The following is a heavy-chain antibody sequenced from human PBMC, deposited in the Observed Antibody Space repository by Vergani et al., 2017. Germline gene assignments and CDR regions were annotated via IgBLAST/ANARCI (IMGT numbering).Heavy chain of an antibody. Sequence: EKQLVQSGSETKKPGESLKISCKGSGYSFTSYWIGWVRQMPGKGLEWMGIIYPGDSDTRYSPSFQGQVTISADKSISTAYLQWSSLKASDTAMYYCARLDGPLIYMTRGNWFDPWGQGTLVTVSS. V-gene: IGHV5-51*01. CDR2: IYPGDSDT. CDR3: ARLDGPLIYMTRGNWFDP. D-gene: IGHD3/OR15-3a*01. J-gene: IGHJ5*02. CDR1: GYSFTSYW.